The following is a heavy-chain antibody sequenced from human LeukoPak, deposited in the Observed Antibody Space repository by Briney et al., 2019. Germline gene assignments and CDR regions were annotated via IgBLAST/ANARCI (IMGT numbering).Heavy chain of an antibody. Sequence: ASVKVSCKTSGYTFNAYYIHWLRQAPGQGLEWMGRINPNSGDTSYAQKFQGRVTMTRETSISTAYMEPSRLRSDDTAVYYCAIGYCSSSTCYSIDYWGQGTLVTVSS. CDR3: AIGYCSSSTCYSIDY. J-gene: IGHJ4*02. CDR2: INPNSGDT. D-gene: IGHD2-2*01. CDR1: GYTFNAYY. V-gene: IGHV1-2*06.